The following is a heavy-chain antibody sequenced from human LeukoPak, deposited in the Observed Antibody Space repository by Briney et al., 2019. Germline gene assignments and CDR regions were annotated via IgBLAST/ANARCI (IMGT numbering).Heavy chain of an antibody. J-gene: IGHJ6*02. CDR1: GGSISSGGYS. CDR2: IYHSGST. D-gene: IGHD3-10*01. V-gene: IGHV4-30-2*02. Sequence: SETLSLTCAVSGGSISSGGYSWSWIRQPPGKGLEWIGYIYHSGSTYYNPSLKSRVTISVDRSKNQFSLKLSSLRSEDTAVYYCARGTSGSYAYYYGMDVWGQGTTVTVSS. CDR3: ARGTSGSYAYYYGMDV.